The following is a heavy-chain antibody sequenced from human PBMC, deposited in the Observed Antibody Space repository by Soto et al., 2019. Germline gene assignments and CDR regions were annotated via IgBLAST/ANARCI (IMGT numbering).Heavy chain of an antibody. CDR2: ISYDGSNK. Sequence: QVQLVESGGGVVQPGRSLRLSCAASGFTFSSYGMHWVRQAPGKGLEWVAVISYDGSNKYYADSVKGRFTISRDNSKNTLYLHMNSLRAEDTAVYYCASLRLGELFDYWGQGTLVTVSS. V-gene: IGHV3-30*03. J-gene: IGHJ4*02. CDR3: ASLRLGELFDY. D-gene: IGHD3-16*01. CDR1: GFTFSSYG.